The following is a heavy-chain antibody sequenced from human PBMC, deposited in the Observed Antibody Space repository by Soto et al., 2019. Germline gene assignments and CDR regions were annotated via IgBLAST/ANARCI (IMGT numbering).Heavy chain of an antibody. D-gene: IGHD3-10*01. CDR2: ISGSGGST. CDR1: GFTFSSYA. V-gene: IGHV3-23*01. Sequence: GGSLRLSCAASGFTFSSYAMSWVRQAPGKGLEWVSAISGSGGSTYYADSVKGRFTISRDNSKNMLYLQMNSLRAEDTAVYYCAKEFGVLWVGELVDYFDYWGQGTLVTVSS. CDR3: AKEFGVLWVGELVDYFDY. J-gene: IGHJ4*02.